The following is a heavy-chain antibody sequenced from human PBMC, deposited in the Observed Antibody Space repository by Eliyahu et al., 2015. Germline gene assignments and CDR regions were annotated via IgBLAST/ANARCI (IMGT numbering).Heavy chain of an antibody. D-gene: IGHD1-26*01. J-gene: IGHJ4*02. Sequence: EVQLVQSGAEVKKPGESLKISCKGSGYSFTSYWNRWGRPIPGEGAGWGGGIYPGDSDTRYSPSFQGQVTISADKSISTAYLQWSSLKASDTAMYYCARHSDKWDEDYWGQGTLVTVSS. CDR1: GYSFTSYW. CDR2: IYPGDSDT. CDR3: ARHSDKWDEDY. V-gene: IGHV5-51*01.